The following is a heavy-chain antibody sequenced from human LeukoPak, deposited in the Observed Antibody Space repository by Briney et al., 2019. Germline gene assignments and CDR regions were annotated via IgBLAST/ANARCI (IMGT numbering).Heavy chain of an antibody. CDR3: ARDPEPEIVVVIAIDAFDI. CDR2: ISAYNGNT. Sequence: GASVKVSCKASGGTFTSYGISWVRQAPGQGLEWMGWISAYNGNTNYAQKLQGRVTMTTDTSTSTAYMELRSLRPDDTAVYYCARDPEPEIVVVIAIDAFDIWGQGTMVTVSS. CDR1: GGTFTSYG. D-gene: IGHD2-21*01. J-gene: IGHJ3*02. V-gene: IGHV1-18*01.